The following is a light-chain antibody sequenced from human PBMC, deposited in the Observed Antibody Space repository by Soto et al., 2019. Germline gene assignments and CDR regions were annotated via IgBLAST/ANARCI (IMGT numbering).Light chain of an antibody. Sequence: QSVLTQPVSVSGSPGQSITISCTGTSSDLGSYDLVSWYQQHPGKAPKLMVYGVTKRPSGVSNRFSGSKSGNTASLTISGLQAEDEADYSCSTYAGSGTFYVFGSGTKVTVL. CDR3: STYAGSGTFYV. CDR1: SSDLGSYDL. CDR2: GVT. V-gene: IGLV2-23*02. J-gene: IGLJ1*01.